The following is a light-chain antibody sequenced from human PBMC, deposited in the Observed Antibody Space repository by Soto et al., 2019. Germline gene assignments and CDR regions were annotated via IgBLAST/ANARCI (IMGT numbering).Light chain of an antibody. Sequence: EIALTQSPGTLSLSPGERATLSCRASQSVSSSYLAWYQQKPGQAPRLLIYGASIRATGIPDRFSGSGSGTDFTLTISRLEPEDFAVYYCQQYGSSRVTFGQGTKVEIQ. V-gene: IGKV3-20*01. J-gene: IGKJ1*01. CDR2: GAS. CDR3: QQYGSSRVT. CDR1: QSVSSSY.